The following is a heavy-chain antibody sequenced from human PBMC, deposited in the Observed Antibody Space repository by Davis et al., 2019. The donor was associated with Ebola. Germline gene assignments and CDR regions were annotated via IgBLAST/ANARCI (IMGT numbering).Heavy chain of an antibody. CDR2: VNSEGTRI. CDR3: ARAPTTAISQRGDFDL. D-gene: IGHD4-17*01. CDR1: GFTISNFW. Sequence: GESLKISCAASGFTISNFWMHWVRQAPGKGLVWVSRVNSEGTRINYADSVQGRFTTTRDNAKNTLYLHMASLGADDTAVYYCARAPTTAISQRGDFDLWGRGTLVVVSS. J-gene: IGHJ2*01. V-gene: IGHV3-74*01.